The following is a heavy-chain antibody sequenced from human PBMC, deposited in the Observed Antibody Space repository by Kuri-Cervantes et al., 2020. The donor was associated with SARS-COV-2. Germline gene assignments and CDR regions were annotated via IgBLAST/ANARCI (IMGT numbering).Heavy chain of an antibody. CDR2: ISSSGSTI. D-gene: IGHD4-17*01. V-gene: IGHV3-11*01. CDR3: AGEGGDYGDYYYYGMDV. CDR1: GFTFSDYY. J-gene: IGHJ6*02. Sequence: GESLKISCAASGFTFSDYYMSWIRQAPGKGLEWVSYISSSGSTIYYADSVKGRFTISRDNAKNSLYLQMNSLRAEDTAVYYCAGEGGDYGDYYYYGMDVWGQGTTVTVSS.